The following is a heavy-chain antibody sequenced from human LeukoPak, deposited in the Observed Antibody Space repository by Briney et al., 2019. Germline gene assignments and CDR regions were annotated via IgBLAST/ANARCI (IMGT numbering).Heavy chain of an antibody. CDR3: AKDLSWWVTADY. CDR1: GFPFSGNA. D-gene: IGHD2-21*02. CDR2: VGGDEKA. J-gene: IGHJ4*02. V-gene: IGHV3-23*01. Sequence: PGGSLRLSCAASGFPFSGNAMSWVRQAPGRGLEWVSGVGGDEKAHYADFVRGRFTFSRDNSKKTVYLQMNSLPVEDTAVYYCAKDLSWWVTADYWGQGVLVTVSS.